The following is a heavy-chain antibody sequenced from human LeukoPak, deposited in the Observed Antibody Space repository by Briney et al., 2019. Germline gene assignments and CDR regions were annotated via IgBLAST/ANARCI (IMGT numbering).Heavy chain of an antibody. CDR2: IYYSGST. D-gene: IGHD3-3*01. J-gene: IGHJ4*02. V-gene: IGHV4-59*01. CDR3: ARVRYDFWSGYPFDY. Sequence: SETLSLTCTVSGGSISSYYWSWIRQPPGKGLEWIGYIYYSGSTNYNPSLKSRVTISVDTSKNQFSLKLSSVTAADTAVYYCARVRYDFWSGYPFDYWGQGTLVTVSS. CDR1: GGSISSYY.